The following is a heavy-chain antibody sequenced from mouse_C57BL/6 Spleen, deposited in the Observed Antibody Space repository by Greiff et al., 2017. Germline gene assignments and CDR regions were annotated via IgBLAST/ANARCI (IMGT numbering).Heavy chain of an antibody. CDR1: GYTFTDYN. Sequence: EVQLQQSGPELVKPGASVKIPCKASGYTFTDYNMDWVKQSHGKSLEWIGDINPNNGGTIYNQKFKGKATLTVDKSYSTAYMELRSLTSEDTAVYYCARVDYYGSSYPLYFDYWGQGTTLTVSS. D-gene: IGHD1-1*01. V-gene: IGHV1-18*01. J-gene: IGHJ2*01. CDR2: INPNNGGT. CDR3: ARVDYYGSSYPLYFDY.